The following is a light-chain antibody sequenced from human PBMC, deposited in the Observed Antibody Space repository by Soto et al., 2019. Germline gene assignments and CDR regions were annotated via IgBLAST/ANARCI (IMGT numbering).Light chain of an antibody. Sequence: DIQMTQSPSSLSASVGDRVTITCRASQGISNYLAWYQQKPGKVPKLLIYAASTLHSVVPSRFSGSGSGTDFTLTIRSLQPEDVATYYWQKYNSAPQTFGQGTKVEIK. CDR1: QGISNY. J-gene: IGKJ1*01. CDR2: AAS. V-gene: IGKV1-27*01. CDR3: QKYNSAPQT.